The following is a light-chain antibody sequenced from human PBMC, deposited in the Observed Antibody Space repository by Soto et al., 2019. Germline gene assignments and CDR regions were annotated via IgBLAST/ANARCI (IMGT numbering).Light chain of an antibody. J-gene: IGKJ4*01. V-gene: IGKV3-15*01. CDR1: QSVSTF. CDR2: GVS. Sequence: EIVLTHSPATLSLSPGERAILSCRASQSVSTFLVWFQQKPGQPPRLLIYGVSTRATGIPARFSGTGSGTEFTLTISSLQSEDSAVYFCQQYHIWPLTFGGGTKVDTK. CDR3: QQYHIWPLT.